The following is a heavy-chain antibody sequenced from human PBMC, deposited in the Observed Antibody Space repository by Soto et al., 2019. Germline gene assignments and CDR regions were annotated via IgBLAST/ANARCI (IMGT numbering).Heavy chain of an antibody. J-gene: IGHJ3*02. CDR2: IWYDGSNK. CDR1: GFTFSSYG. V-gene: IGHV3-33*01. Sequence: GGSLRLSCAASGFTFSSYGMHWVRQAPGKGLEWVAVIWYDGSNKYYADSVKGRFTISRDNSKNTLYLQMNSLRAEDTAVYYCARDMDSYGYGIDDAFDIWGQGTMVTVSS. D-gene: IGHD5-18*01. CDR3: ARDMDSYGYGIDDAFDI.